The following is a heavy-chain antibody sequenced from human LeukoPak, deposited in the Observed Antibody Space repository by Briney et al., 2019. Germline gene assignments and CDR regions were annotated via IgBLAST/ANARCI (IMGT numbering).Heavy chain of an antibody. CDR1: GFTFSSYW. CDR2: ISSGSGTV. Sequence: GGSLRLSCAASGFTFSSYWMSWVRQAPGKGLEWLSFISSGSGTVHYADSVEGRFTISRDTAKNSLFLQMNSLRDEDTAVYYCAREALSGYYIDYWGQGTLVAVSS. D-gene: IGHD3-22*01. J-gene: IGHJ4*02. V-gene: IGHV3-48*02. CDR3: AREALSGYYIDY.